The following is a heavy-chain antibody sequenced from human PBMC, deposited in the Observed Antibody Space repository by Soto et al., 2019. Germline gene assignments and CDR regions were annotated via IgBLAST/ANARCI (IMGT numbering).Heavy chain of an antibody. Sequence: GGSLRLSCAASGFTVSSYSMNWVRQAPGKGLEWVSYISSSSSTIYYADSVKGRFTISRDNAKNSLYLQMNSLRAEDTAVYYCARDYLIGDYVTYFDYWGQGTLVTVSS. J-gene: IGHJ4*02. CDR3: ARDYLIGDYVTYFDY. D-gene: IGHD4-17*01. V-gene: IGHV3-48*01. CDR2: ISSSSSTI. CDR1: GFTVSSYS.